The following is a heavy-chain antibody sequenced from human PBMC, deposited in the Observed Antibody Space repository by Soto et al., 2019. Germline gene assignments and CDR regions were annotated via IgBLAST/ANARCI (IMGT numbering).Heavy chain of an antibody. CDR3: SRVPPNNRGAPLDY. CDR2: ITSKAYGGTT. D-gene: IGHD3-10*01. J-gene: IGHJ4*02. V-gene: IGHV3-49*03. CDR1: GFTFGDYA. Sequence: GGSLRLSCTASGFTFGDYATIWFRQAPGKGLEWVGFITSKAYGGTTEYAATVKGRFTISRDDSKSIAYLQMNSLKTDDTAVYYCSRVPPNNRGAPLDYWGQGTLVTVSS.